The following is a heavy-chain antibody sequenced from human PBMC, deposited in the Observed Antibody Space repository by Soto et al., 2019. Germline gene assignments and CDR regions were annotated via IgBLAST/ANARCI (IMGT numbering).Heavy chain of an antibody. V-gene: IGHV6-1*01. CDR2: TYYRSKWYV. D-gene: IGHD7-27*01. CDR1: GNSVSSNTAT. J-gene: IGHJ5*01. CDR3: LRLTGNSWLDS. Sequence: SQTLPLTCAISGNSVSSNTATWDWIRQSPSRGLEWLGRTYYRSKWYVDYAVFVKSRITINPDTSNNQLSLQLNSVTPDDTAVYYCLRLTGNSWLDSFGQRTPVPVSS.